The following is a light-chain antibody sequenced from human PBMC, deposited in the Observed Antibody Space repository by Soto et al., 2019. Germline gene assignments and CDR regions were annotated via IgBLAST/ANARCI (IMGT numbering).Light chain of an antibody. V-gene: IGLV3-21*02. J-gene: IGLJ2*01. Sequence: SYELTQPPSVSVAPGQTARITCGGNNIKSKSVHWYQQRPGQAPVLVVHDDSDRPSGIPERFSGSNSENTATLIITRVEAVDEGDYYCQVWDTGNDHVVFGGGTKLTVL. CDR1: NIKSKS. CDR2: DDS. CDR3: QVWDTGNDHVV.